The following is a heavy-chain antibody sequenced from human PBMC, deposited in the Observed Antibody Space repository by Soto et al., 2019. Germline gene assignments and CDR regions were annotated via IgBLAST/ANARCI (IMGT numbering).Heavy chain of an antibody. Sequence: ASVKVSCKASGYTFATYAMHWVRQAPGQRLEWMGWINAANGNTKYSQKFQGRVTITRDTSASTAYMELSSLRSEDTAVYTCARSLMNPAMVTFYYFDYWGQGTLVTVSS. CDR1: GYTFATYA. CDR2: INAANGNT. V-gene: IGHV1-3*01. CDR3: ARSLMNPAMVTFYYFDY. D-gene: IGHD5-18*01. J-gene: IGHJ4*02.